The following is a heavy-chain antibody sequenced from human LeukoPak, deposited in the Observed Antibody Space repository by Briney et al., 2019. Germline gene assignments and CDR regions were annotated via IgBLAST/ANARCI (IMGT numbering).Heavy chain of an antibody. CDR3: STLLTLDYGELWDFDY. D-gene: IGHD4-17*01. Sequence: ASLTVSCKVSGYTITNFSLHWVRQAHGKGLEWMGGFDPDDGETIYAQTFQGRVTITADTSTDKAYMELSSLRSEATAVYYYSTLLTLDYGELWDFDYWGPGNLVTVSS. CDR1: GYTITNFS. CDR2: FDPDDGET. V-gene: IGHV1-24*01. J-gene: IGHJ4*02.